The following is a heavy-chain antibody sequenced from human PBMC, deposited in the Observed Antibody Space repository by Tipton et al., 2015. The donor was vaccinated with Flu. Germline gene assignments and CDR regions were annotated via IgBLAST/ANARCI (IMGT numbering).Heavy chain of an antibody. CDR1: GFSLGRHW. CDR2: IHKNGSQR. CDR3: ARVLWFGPLFWFDS. V-gene: IGHV3-7*01. D-gene: IGHD3-10*01. J-gene: IGHJ5*01. Sequence: SLRLSCEASGFSLGRHWMSWIRQAPGKGLEWVARIHKNGSQRDYLDSVKGRFTASRDNAKGALYLQLDSLRVADTAVYYCARVLWFGPLFWFDSWGHGTRVIVSS.